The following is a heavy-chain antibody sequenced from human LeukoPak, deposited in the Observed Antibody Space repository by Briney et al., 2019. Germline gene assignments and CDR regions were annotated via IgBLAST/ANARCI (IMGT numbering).Heavy chain of an antibody. CDR2: IRYDGSNK. D-gene: IGHD1-1*01. J-gene: IGHJ6*03. V-gene: IGHV3-30*02. CDR1: GFTFSSYG. CDR3: ARDVRYNWNDDAHDYYYYMDV. Sequence: PGGSLRLSCAASGFTFSSYGMHWVRQAPGKGLEWVAFIRYDGSNKYYADSVKGRFTISRDNAKNSLYLQMNSLRAEDTAVYYCARDVRYNWNDDAHDYYYYMDVWGKGTTVTVSS.